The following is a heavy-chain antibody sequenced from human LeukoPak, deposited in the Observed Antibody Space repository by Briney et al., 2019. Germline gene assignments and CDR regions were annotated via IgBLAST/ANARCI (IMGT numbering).Heavy chain of an antibody. Sequence: PSETLSLTCTVSGGSISSGDYYWSWIRQPPGKGLEWIGYIYYSGNTYYNPSLKSRVTISVDTSKNQFSLKLSSVTAADTAVYYCARAPYYYGSGSYYLGDYWGQGTLVTVSS. CDR2: IYYSGNT. CDR1: GGSISSGDYY. V-gene: IGHV4-30-4*01. CDR3: ARAPYYYGSGSYYLGDY. J-gene: IGHJ4*02. D-gene: IGHD3-10*01.